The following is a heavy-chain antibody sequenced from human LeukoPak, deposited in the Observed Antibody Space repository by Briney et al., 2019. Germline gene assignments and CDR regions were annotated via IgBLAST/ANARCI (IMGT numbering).Heavy chain of an antibody. CDR3: ARDYCSSTSCLFDY. CDR1: GYTFTSYY. V-gene: IGHV1-2*06. D-gene: IGHD2-2*01. CDR2: INPNSGDT. J-gene: IGHJ4*02. Sequence: ASVMVSCKASGYTFTSYYMHWVRQAPGQGLEWMGRINPNSGDTNSAQNFQGRVTMTRDTSISTAYMELSRLRSDDTAVYYCARDYCSSTSCLFDYWGQGTLVTVSS.